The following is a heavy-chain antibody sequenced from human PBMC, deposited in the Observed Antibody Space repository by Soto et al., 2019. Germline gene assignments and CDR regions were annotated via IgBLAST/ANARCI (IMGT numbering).Heavy chain of an antibody. J-gene: IGHJ4*02. V-gene: IGHV4-59*08. D-gene: IGHD5-18*01. CDR1: GDSISPYY. CDR3: ARRYGSCFDY. Sequence: PSETLSLTCTVSGDSISPYYWSWIRQPPGKGLEWIGFVYYTGTTKYNPSLKSRVTISVDTSKNQFSLKLSSVTAADTAVYYCARRYGSCFDYWGQGTLVTVSS. CDR2: VYYTGTT.